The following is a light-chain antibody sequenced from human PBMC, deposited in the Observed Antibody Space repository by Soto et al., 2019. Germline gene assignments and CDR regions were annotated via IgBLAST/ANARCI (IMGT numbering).Light chain of an antibody. J-gene: IGKJ4*01. CDR3: QQYNSYPLT. V-gene: IGKV1-5*01. CDR1: QSISSW. CDR2: DAS. Sequence: DIQMTQSPSTLSGSVGDRVTISCRASQSISSWLAWYQQKPGKAPKLLIYDASSLESGVPSRFSGSGSGTEFTLTISSLQPDDFATYYCQQYNSYPLTFGGGTKVDIK.